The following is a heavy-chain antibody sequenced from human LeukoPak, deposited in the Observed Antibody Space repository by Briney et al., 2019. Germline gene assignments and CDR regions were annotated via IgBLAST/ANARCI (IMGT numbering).Heavy chain of an antibody. D-gene: IGHD5-24*01. J-gene: IGHJ3*01. CDR2: IYNSATT. V-gene: IGHV4-59*11. Sequence: SETLSLTCTVSGDSIRSHYCAWIRQPPGKGLEWIGHIYNSATTDYNPSFKSRVAISLDTSKKQFSLKMTSVTALDSAVYYCARGGEGYNDDAFEVWGLGTAVAVSS. CDR1: GDSIRSHY. CDR3: ARGGEGYNDDAFEV.